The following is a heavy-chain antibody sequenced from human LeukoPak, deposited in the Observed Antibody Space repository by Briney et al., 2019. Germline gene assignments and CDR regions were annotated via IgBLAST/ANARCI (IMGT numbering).Heavy chain of an antibody. J-gene: IGHJ4*02. CDR2: IYYSGST. V-gene: IGHV4-39*01. CDR3: ARHLVWSGSYIDF. D-gene: IGHD3-3*01. Sequence: SETLSLTCAVSGGSISSSNWWSWVRQPPGKGLEWIGSIYYSGSTYYNPSLKSRVTISVGTSKNQFSLKLSSVTAADTAVYYCARHLVWSGSYIDFWGQGSLVTVSS. CDR1: GGSISSSNW.